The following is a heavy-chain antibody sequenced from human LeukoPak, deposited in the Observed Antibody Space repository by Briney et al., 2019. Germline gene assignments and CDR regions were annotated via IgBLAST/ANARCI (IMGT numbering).Heavy chain of an antibody. J-gene: IGHJ4*02. Sequence: SETLSLTCTVSGGSVSSGSSYWSWIRQPPGKGLEWIGYNYYSGITNYNPSLKSRVTISVDTSKNQFSLKLSSVTAADTAVYYCARDNGSGSYLDYWGQGTLVTVSS. CDR1: GGSVSSGSSY. CDR3: ARDNGSGSYLDY. D-gene: IGHD3-10*01. V-gene: IGHV4-61*01. CDR2: NYYSGIT.